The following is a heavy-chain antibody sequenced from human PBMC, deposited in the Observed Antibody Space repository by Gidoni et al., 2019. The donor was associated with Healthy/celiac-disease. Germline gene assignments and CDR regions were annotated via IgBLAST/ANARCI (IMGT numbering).Heavy chain of an antibody. V-gene: IGHV3-30*18. D-gene: IGHD2-21*02. CDR1: GFTFSSYG. CDR3: AKDQWTSSVVVTAFDAFDI. Sequence: QVQLVESGGGVVQPGRSLRLSCAASGFTFSSYGMHWVRQAPGKGLEWVAVISYDGSNKYYADSVKGRFTISRDNSKNTLYLQMNSLRAEDTAVYYCAKDQWTSSVVVTAFDAFDIWGQGTMVTVSS. J-gene: IGHJ3*02. CDR2: ISYDGSNK.